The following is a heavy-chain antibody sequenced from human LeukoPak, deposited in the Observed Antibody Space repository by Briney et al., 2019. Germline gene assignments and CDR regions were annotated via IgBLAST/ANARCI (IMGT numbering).Heavy chain of an antibody. Sequence: GGSLRLSCADSGFTFSSYSMNWVRQAPGKGLEWVSSISSSSSYVYYADSVKGRFTISRDNAKNSLYLQMNSLRAEDTAVYYCARVDTAMVTYDPRVRNYFDYWGQGTLVTVSS. CDR3: ARVDTAMVTYDPRVRNYFDY. D-gene: IGHD5-18*01. CDR2: ISSSSSYV. J-gene: IGHJ4*02. V-gene: IGHV3-21*01. CDR1: GFTFSSYS.